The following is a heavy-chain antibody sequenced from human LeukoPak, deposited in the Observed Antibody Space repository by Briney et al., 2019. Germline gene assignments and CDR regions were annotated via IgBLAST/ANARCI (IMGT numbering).Heavy chain of an antibody. CDR3: ARQDCSGGSCLYGMDV. CDR2: IYTSGST. Sequence: SETLSLTCTVSGGSISSYYWSWIRQPAGKGLEWIGRIYTSGSTNYNPSLKSRVTMSVDTSKNQFSLKLSSVTAADTAVYYCARQDCSGGSCLYGMDVWGQGTTVTVSS. V-gene: IGHV4-4*07. CDR1: GGSISSYY. D-gene: IGHD2-15*01. J-gene: IGHJ6*02.